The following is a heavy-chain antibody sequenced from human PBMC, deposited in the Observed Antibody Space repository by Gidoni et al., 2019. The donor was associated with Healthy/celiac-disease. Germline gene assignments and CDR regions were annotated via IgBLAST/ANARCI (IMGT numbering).Heavy chain of an antibody. Sequence: EVQLVESGGGLVQPGRSLRLSCTAAGFTFGDYAMSWVRQAPGKGLEWVGFIRSKAYGGTTEYAASVKGRFTISRDDSKSIAYLQMNSLKTEDTAVYYCTRDIPRYCSSTSCFDYWGQGTLVTVSS. CDR2: IRSKAYGGTT. V-gene: IGHV3-49*04. D-gene: IGHD2-2*01. J-gene: IGHJ4*02. CDR1: GFTFGDYA. CDR3: TRDIPRYCSSTSCFDY.